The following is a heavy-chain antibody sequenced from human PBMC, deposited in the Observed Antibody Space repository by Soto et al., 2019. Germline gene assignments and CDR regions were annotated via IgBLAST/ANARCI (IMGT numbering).Heavy chain of an antibody. Sequence: GESLKISCKGSGYRFTSYWIGWVRQMPGKGLEWMGIIYPGDSDTRYSPSFQGQVTISADKSISTAYLQWSSLKASDTAMYYCAIHDFWSGYYTAFDIWGQGTMVTVSS. D-gene: IGHD3-3*01. CDR2: IYPGDSDT. CDR1: GYRFTSYW. J-gene: IGHJ3*02. V-gene: IGHV5-51*01. CDR3: AIHDFWSGYYTAFDI.